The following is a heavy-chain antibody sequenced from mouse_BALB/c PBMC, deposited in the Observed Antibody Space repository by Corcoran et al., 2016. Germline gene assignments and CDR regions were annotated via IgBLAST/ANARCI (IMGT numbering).Heavy chain of an antibody. CDR1: GYTFTDYY. Sequence: QIQLQQSGPELVKPGASVKISCKASGYTFTDYYINWVKQKPGQGLEWIGWIDPGNGNTKYNEKFKGKATLTVNTSSSTAYKHLSSLTSEDTAVDFCAKTWTHWYFDDWGAGTTVTVSS. CDR3: AKTWTHWYFDD. V-gene: IGHV1-84*02. CDR2: IDPGNGNT. J-gene: IGHJ1*01.